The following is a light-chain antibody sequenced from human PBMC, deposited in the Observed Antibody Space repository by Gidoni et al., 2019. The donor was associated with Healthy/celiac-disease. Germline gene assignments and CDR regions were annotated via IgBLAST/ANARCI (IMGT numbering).Light chain of an antibody. CDR2: DAC. J-gene: IGKJ4*01. V-gene: IGKV3-11*01. CDR1: QSISSY. CDR3: QLRSNWPSLT. Sequence: APPGLSPANCSTFSCRPRQSISSYLAEYQLKPGQAPRLLLFDACNRATGIPARFSGSGSGTAFTLTISSLEPEDFVVYYCQLRSNWPSLTFXGXTKVEIK.